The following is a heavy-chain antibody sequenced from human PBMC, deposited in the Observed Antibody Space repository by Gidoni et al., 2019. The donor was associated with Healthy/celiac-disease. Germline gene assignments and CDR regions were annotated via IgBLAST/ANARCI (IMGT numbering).Heavy chain of an antibody. Sequence: EAQLVESGGGLVQPGGSLRLSCAASGFTFSSYEMNWVRQAPGKGLEWVSYISSSGSTIYYADSVKGRFTISRDNAKNSLYLQMNSLRAEDTAVYYCARDLLGPKYGDYAAFDIWGQGTMVTVSS. J-gene: IGHJ3*02. D-gene: IGHD4-17*01. V-gene: IGHV3-48*03. CDR1: GFTFSSYE. CDR2: ISSSGSTI. CDR3: ARDLLGPKYGDYAAFDI.